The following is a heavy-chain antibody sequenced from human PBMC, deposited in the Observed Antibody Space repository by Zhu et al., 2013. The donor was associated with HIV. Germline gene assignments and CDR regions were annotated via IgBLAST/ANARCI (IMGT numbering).Heavy chain of an antibody. CDR1: GGTFSSYA. CDR2: IIPIFGTA. Sequence: QVQLVQSGAEVKKPGSSVKVSCKASGGTFSSYAISWVRQAPGQGLEWMGGIIPIFGTANYAQKFQGRVTITADESTSTAYMELSSLRSEDTAVYYCASRLYCSGGSCYGGFDYWGQGNPGHRLL. V-gene: IGHV1-69*01. D-gene: IGHD2-15*01. CDR3: ASRLYCSGGSCYGGFDY. J-gene: IGHJ4*02.